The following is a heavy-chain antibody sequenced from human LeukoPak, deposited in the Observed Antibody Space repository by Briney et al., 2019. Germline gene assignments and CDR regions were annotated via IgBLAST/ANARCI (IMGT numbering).Heavy chain of an antibody. CDR2: ISIYNGNT. CDR1: GYTFTNYG. J-gene: IGHJ5*02. CDR3: ARITNDFWSGYYMPDDP. V-gene: IGHV1-18*01. Sequence: ASVKVSCKASGYTFTNYGISWVRQAPGQGLEWMGWISIYNGNTDYAQKLRGRVTMTTDTSTSTAYMELRSLRSDDTAVYYCARITNDFWSGYYMPDDPWGQGTLVTVTS. D-gene: IGHD3-3*01.